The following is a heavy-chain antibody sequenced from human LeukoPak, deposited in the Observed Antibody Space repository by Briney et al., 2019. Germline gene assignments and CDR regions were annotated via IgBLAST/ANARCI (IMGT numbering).Heavy chain of an antibody. Sequence: TSQTLSLTCTVSGGSISSGGYYWSWIRQPPGKGLEWIGYIYHSGSTYYNPSLKSRVTISVDRSKNQFSLKLSSVTAADTAVYYCAKRASPDAFDIWGQGTMVTVSS. CDR2: IYHSGST. CDR1: GGSISSGGYY. CDR3: AKRASPDAFDI. J-gene: IGHJ3*02. V-gene: IGHV4-30-2*01.